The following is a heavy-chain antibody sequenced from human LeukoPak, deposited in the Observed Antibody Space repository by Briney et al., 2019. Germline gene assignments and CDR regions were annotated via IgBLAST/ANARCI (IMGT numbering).Heavy chain of an antibody. J-gene: IGHJ4*02. V-gene: IGHV3-7*01. Sequence: PGGSLRLSCAASGFIFTNYFMSWVRQAPGKGLEWVASIKHDGSEKYYVDSVRGRFTISRDNTKNSLYLQMSSLRAEDTAVYYCAGLVGRYSSGLYYYYFDYWGQGTLVTVSS. CDR3: AGLVGRYSSGLYYYYFDY. CDR2: IKHDGSEK. CDR1: GFIFTNYF. D-gene: IGHD3-22*01.